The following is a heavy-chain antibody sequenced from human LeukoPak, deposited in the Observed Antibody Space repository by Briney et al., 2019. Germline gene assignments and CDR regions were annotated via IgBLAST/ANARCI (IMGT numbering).Heavy chain of an antibody. CDR1: GFTFSSYG. CDR3: GKNQNGVTSIWGGDY. J-gene: IGHJ4*02. V-gene: IGHV3-30*02. D-gene: IGHD2-21*02. Sequence: GGSLRLSCAASGFTFSSYGMHWVRQAPGKGLEWVAFIRYDGSNKYYADSVKGRFTISRDNSKNTLYLQMNSLRAEDTAVYYCGKNQNGVTSIWGGDYWGQGTLVTVSS. CDR2: IRYDGSNK.